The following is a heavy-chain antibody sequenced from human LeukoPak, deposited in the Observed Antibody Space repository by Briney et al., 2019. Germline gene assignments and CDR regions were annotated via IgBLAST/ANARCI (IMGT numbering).Heavy chain of an antibody. V-gene: IGHV1-8*01. J-gene: IGHJ6*03. D-gene: IGHD2-2*01. CDR1: GYTFTSYD. CDR3: ARHLPAASGYYYYYYMYV. CDR2: MNPNSGNT. Sequence: ASVKVSCKASGYTFTSYDINWVRQATGQGLEWMGWMNPNSGNTGYAQKFQGRVTMTRNTSISTAYMELSSLRSEATAVYYCARHLPAASGYYYYYYMYVGGKGTTVTVSS.